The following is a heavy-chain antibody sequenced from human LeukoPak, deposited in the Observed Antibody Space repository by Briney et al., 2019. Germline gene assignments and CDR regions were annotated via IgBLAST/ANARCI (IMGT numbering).Heavy chain of an antibody. CDR2: IRYDGSNK. CDR1: GFTFSSYG. D-gene: IGHD3-10*01. CDR3: AKLGVPTYAFDV. V-gene: IGHV3-30*02. J-gene: IGHJ3*01. Sequence: GGSLRLSCAASGFTFSSYGMHWVRQAPGKGLEWVAFIRYDGSNKYYADSVKGRFTISRDNSKNTLYLQMNSLRAEDTAVYYCAKLGVPTYAFDVWGRGTMVTVSS.